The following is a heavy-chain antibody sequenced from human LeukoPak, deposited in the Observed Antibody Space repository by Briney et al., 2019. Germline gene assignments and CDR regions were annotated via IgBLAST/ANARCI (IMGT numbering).Heavy chain of an antibody. J-gene: IGHJ4*02. CDR3: ASYGSGSYYSFDY. CDR2: IDPSDSYT. CDR1: GYSFTSYW. V-gene: IGHV5-10-1*01. Sequence: GESLQISCKGSGYSFTSYWISWVRQMPGKGLEWMGRIDPSDSYTNYSPSFQGHVTISADKSISTAYLQWSSLKASDTAMYYCASYGSGSYYSFDYWGQGTLVTVSS. D-gene: IGHD3-10*01.